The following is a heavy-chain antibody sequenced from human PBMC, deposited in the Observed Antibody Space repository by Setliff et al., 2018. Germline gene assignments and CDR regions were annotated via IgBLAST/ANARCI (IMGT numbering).Heavy chain of an antibody. CDR2: IRFDGSIT. CDR3: AKDAYKGATTSATDY. V-gene: IGHV3-30*02. Sequence: GSLRLSCAASGFTFSSDPMNWVRQAPGKGPEWVAFIRFDGSITYYSDSVRGRFTISRDNSKNTLYLQMDSLRAVDTAIYYCAKDAYKGATTSATDYWGQGTLVTVSS. CDR1: GFTFSSDP. J-gene: IGHJ4*02. D-gene: IGHD1-26*01.